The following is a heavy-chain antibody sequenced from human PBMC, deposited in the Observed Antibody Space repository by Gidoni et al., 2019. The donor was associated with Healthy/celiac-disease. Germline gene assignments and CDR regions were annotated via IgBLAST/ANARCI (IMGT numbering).Heavy chain of an antibody. D-gene: IGHD2-21*02. Sequence: QVQLVESGGGVVQPGRSLSLSCAASGFTFSSYAMHWVRQAPAKGLEWVAVISYDGSNKYYADSVKGRFTISRDNSKNTLYLQMNSLGAEDTAVYYCARGAQTCDGDCFLFYDYWGQGTLVTVSS. CDR1: GFTFSSYA. J-gene: IGHJ4*02. CDR3: ARGAQTCDGDCFLFYDY. CDR2: ISYDGSNK. V-gene: IGHV3-30-3*01.